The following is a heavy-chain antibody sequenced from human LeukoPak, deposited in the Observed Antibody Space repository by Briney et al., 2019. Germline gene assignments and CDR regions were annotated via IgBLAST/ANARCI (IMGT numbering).Heavy chain of an antibody. V-gene: IGHV3-7*01. Sequence: TRGSLRLSCEASGLTFNKYWMTWVRQAPGKGLEGVANIKQDGSEKNYVDSVKGRFTISRDNAKNSLSLRMNSLSAEDTAVYYCAIGYSSGWYFYFQHWGQGSLVSVSS. CDR1: GLTFNKYW. CDR2: IKQDGSEK. CDR3: AIGYSSGWYFYFQH. D-gene: IGHD6-19*01. J-gene: IGHJ1*01.